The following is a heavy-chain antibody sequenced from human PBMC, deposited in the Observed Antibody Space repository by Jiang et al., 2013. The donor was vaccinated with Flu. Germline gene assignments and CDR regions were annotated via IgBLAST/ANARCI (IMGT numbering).Heavy chain of an antibody. CDR3: ARVIFYYDSNGFEASYFD. CDR1: GGTFNTYT. CDR2: ISPFLDIA. Sequence: GAEVKKPGSSVKVSCKASGGTFNTYTFTWVRQAPGHGLEWMGRISPFLDIANYAQNFQGRVTITANKSTSTVNMELTSLRSEDTAVYYCARVIFYYDSNGFEASYFD. V-gene: IGHV1-69*02. D-gene: IGHD3-22*01. J-gene: IGHJ4*01.